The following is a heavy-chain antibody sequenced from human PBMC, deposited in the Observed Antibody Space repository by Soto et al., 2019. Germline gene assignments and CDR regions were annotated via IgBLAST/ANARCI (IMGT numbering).Heavy chain of an antibody. D-gene: IGHD4-17*01. V-gene: IGHV3-23*01. Sequence: EVQLLESGGGLVQPGGSLRLSCAASGFTFSSYAMSWVRQAPGKGLDWVSAISGSGGSTYYADSVKGRFTLSRGNSKNTLYLKMNSLRAEDTAVYYWAKAPSTVVNPGDAFDSWGQGTMVTVSS. CDR3: AKAPSTVVNPGDAFDS. CDR2: ISGSGGST. J-gene: IGHJ3*02. CDR1: GFTFSSYA.